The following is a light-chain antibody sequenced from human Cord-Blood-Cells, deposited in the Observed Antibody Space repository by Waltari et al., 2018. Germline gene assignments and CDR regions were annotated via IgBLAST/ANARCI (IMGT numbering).Light chain of an antibody. J-gene: IGLJ3*02. CDR2: KDR. CDR1: VLAKKF. Sequence: SYELTQPSSVSVSPGQTARITCSGAVLAKKFARWFQQKPGQAPVLVIYKDRERPSGIPERFSGSSSGTTVTWTISGAQVEDEADYYCYSAADNNLVFGGGTKLTVL. V-gene: IGLV3-27*01. CDR3: YSAADNNLV.